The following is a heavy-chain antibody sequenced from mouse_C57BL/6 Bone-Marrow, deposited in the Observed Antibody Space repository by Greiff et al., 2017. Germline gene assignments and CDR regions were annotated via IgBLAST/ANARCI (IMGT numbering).Heavy chain of an antibody. V-gene: IGHV5-4*01. CDR2: ISDGGSYT. D-gene: IGHD6-5*01. J-gene: IGHJ1*03. CDR1: GFTFSSYA. CDR3: ARDRSLQRPYFDV. Sequence: EVKLVESGGGLVKPGGSLKLSCAASGFTFSSYAMSWVRQTPEKRLEWVATISDGGSYTYYPNNVKGRFTISIDNAKNTLYLQMSHLKSEDTAMYYCARDRSLQRPYFDVWGTGTTVTVSS.